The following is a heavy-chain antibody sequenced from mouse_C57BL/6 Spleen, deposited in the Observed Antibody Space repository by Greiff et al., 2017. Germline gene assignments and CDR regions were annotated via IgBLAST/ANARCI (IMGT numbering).Heavy chain of an antibody. CDR2: IDPETGGT. J-gene: IGHJ2*01. CDR3: TRLRANYYGSSYGY. Sequence: QVQLQQSGAELVRPGASVTLSCKASGYTFTDYEMHWVKQTPVHGLEWIGAIDPETGGTAYNQKFKGKAILTADKSSSTAYMELRSLTSEDSAVYYCTRLRANYYGSSYGYWGQGTTLTVSS. D-gene: IGHD1-1*01. V-gene: IGHV1-15*01. CDR1: GYTFTDYE.